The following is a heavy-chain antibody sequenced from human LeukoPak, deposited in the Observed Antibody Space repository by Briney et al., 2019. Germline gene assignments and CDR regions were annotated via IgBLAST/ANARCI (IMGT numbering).Heavy chain of an antibody. Sequence: GGSLRLSCAAAGFIVTTNYMSWVRQAPGKGLEWVSVMYTGGSTFYADSVQGRFTISRDTSTNTLYLQMNSLRAEDTALYYCAKDSVAVTGTGNIDYWGQGTLVTVSS. J-gene: IGHJ4*02. CDR3: AKDSVAVTGTGNIDY. CDR1: GFIVTTNY. CDR2: MYTGGST. D-gene: IGHD6-19*01. V-gene: IGHV3-53*05.